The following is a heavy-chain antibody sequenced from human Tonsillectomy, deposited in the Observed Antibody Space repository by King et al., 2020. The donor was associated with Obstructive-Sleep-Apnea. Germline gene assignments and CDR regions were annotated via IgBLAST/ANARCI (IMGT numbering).Heavy chain of an antibody. CDR1: GGSISSYY. Sequence: QVQLQESGPGLVKPSETLSLTCTVSGGSISSYYWSWIRQPPGKGLEWIGYIYYSGSTNYNPSLKSRVTISVDTSKNQFSLKLSSVTAADTAVYYCARDTFDDAFDIWGKGTMVTVSS. V-gene: IGHV4-59*01. CDR2: IYYSGST. J-gene: IGHJ3*02. CDR3: ARDTFDDAFDI.